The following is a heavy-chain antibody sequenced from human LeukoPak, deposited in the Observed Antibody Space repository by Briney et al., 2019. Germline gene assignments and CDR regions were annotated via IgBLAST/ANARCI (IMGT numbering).Heavy chain of an antibody. Sequence: ASVKVSCKASGYTFTSYGISWVRQAPGQGLEWMGWISAYNGNTNYAQKLQGRVTMTTDTSTSTAYMELRSLRSDDTAVYYCARVLGPLYSSGWSPLGYWGQGTLVTVSP. D-gene: IGHD6-19*01. CDR2: ISAYNGNT. J-gene: IGHJ4*02. V-gene: IGHV1-18*01. CDR1: GYTFTSYG. CDR3: ARVLGPLYSSGWSPLGY.